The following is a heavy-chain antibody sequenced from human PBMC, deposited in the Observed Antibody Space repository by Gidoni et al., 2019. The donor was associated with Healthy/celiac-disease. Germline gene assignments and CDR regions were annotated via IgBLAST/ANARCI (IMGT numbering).Heavy chain of an antibody. Sequence: QVQLQESGPGLVKPSQTLSLTCTVSGGSISSGSYYWSWIRQPAGKGLEWIGRIYTSGSTNYNPSLKSRVTISVDTSKNQFSLKLSSVTAADTAVYYCARGPQWLVGGSFDYWGQGTLVTVSS. CDR2: IYTSGST. CDR1: GGSISSGSYY. J-gene: IGHJ4*02. V-gene: IGHV4-61*02. D-gene: IGHD6-19*01. CDR3: ARGPQWLVGGSFDY.